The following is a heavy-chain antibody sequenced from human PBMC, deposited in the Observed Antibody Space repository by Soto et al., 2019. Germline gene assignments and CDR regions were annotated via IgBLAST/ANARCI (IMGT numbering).Heavy chain of an antibody. CDR2: IWYDGSNK. V-gene: IGHV3-33*08. J-gene: IGHJ3*02. Sequence: LRLSCAASGFDFSGYSMHWVRQAPGKGLDWVAVIWYDGSNKYYADSVKGRFTISRDNSKNTLYLQMNSLRAEDTAVYYCARGEMATITPAAFDIWGQGTMGTVS. CDR1: GFDFSGYS. CDR3: ARGEMATITPAAFDI. D-gene: IGHD5-12*01.